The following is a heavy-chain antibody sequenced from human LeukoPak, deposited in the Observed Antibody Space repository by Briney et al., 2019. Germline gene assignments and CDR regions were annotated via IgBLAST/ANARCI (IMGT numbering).Heavy chain of an antibody. Sequence: GGSLRLSCAASGFTFSSYGMHWVRQAPGKGLEWVAVISYDGSNKYYADSVKGRFTISRDNSKNTLYLQMNSLRAEDTAVYYCAKDRGYYDSSGYYAANAFDIWGQGTMVTVSS. D-gene: IGHD3-22*01. CDR1: GFTFSSYG. CDR3: AKDRGYYDSSGYYAANAFDI. CDR2: ISYDGSNK. V-gene: IGHV3-30*18. J-gene: IGHJ3*02.